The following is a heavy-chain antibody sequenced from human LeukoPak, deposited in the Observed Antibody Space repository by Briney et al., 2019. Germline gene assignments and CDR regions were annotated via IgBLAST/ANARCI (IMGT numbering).Heavy chain of an antibody. V-gene: IGHV1-69*05. CDR2: IIPIFGTA. CDR1: GGTFSSYA. CDR3: ARVEDYYDS. D-gene: IGHD2-15*01. J-gene: IGHJ4*02. Sequence: ASVKVSCKASGGTFSSYAISWVRQAPGQGLEWMGGIIPIFGTANYAQKFQGRVTMTRDTSISTAYMELSRLRSDDTAVYYCARVEDYYDSWGQGTLVTVSS.